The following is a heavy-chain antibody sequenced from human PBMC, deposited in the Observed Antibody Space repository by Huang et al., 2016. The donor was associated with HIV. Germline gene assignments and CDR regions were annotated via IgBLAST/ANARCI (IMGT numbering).Heavy chain of an antibody. CDR2: ISNDGTTT. Sequence: QGQLVESGGGVVRPGRSLRLSCAASGFSFSNYAMHGVRQAPGKRLEWVTFISNDGTTTYYANSGKGRFTISRDNFKNTLYLQMNRLRGDDTAVYYCTREYTVAGAFDIWGQGTMVTVSS. V-gene: IGHV3-30-3*01. CDR3: TREYTVAGAFDI. CDR1: GFSFSNYA. J-gene: IGHJ3*02. D-gene: IGHD5-12*01.